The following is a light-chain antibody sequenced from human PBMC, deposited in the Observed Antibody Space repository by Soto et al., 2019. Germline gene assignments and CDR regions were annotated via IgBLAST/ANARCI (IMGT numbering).Light chain of an antibody. J-gene: IGLJ1*01. Sequence: QSALTQPASVAGSPGQSLTISCTGTTTDVDPYYLVSLYQCRPGEAPKLISYEYTKRPSGASNRFSGSRSGNTASLTISGLQDADEGDYFCRSYAFRGSPFSVFGRGTKVTVL. CDR3: RSYAFRGSPFSV. CDR2: EYT. CDR1: TTDVDPYYL. V-gene: IGLV2-23*01.